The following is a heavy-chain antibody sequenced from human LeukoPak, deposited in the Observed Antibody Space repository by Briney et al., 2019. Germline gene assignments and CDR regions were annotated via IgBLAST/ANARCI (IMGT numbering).Heavy chain of an antibody. CDR2: IYYSGST. Sequence: PSQTLSLTCTVSGGSISSGDYYWSWIRQPPGKGLEWIGYIYYSGSTYYNPPLKSRVTISVDTSKNQFSLKLSSVTAADTAVYYCARVWYYDFWSGYGRHWFDPWGQGTLVTVSS. J-gene: IGHJ5*02. CDR1: GGSISSGDYY. D-gene: IGHD3-3*01. CDR3: ARVWYYDFWSGYGRHWFDP. V-gene: IGHV4-30-4*08.